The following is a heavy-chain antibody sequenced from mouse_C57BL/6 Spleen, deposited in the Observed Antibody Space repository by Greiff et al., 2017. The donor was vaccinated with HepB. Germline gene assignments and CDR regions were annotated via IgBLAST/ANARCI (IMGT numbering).Heavy chain of an antibody. CDR3: ARDPYYYGSRGDAMDY. J-gene: IGHJ4*01. V-gene: IGHV5-4*01. D-gene: IGHD1-1*01. Sequence: EVHLVESGGGLVKPGGSLKLSCAASGFTFSSYAMSWVRQTPEKRLEWVATISDGGSYTYYPDNVKGRFTISRDNAKNNLYLQMSHLKSEDTAMYYCARDPYYYGSRGDAMDYWGQGTSVTVSS. CDR1: GFTFSSYA. CDR2: ISDGGSYT.